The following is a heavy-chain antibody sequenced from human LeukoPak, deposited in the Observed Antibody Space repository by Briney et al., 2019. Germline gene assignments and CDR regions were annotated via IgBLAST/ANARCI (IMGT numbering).Heavy chain of an antibody. J-gene: IGHJ4*02. V-gene: IGHV3-7*01. D-gene: IGHD2-8*02. CDR1: GFTFRNYW. CDR2: TKPDGSAE. CDR3: ARAGGLNPNFDY. Sequence: GGSLRLSCAASGFTFRNYWMGWVRQAPGKGLEWVANTKPDGSAEYYADSVRGRFTTSRDNDNNFLYLQMNSLRAEDTAVYYCARAGGLNPNFDYWRQGTLVTVSS.